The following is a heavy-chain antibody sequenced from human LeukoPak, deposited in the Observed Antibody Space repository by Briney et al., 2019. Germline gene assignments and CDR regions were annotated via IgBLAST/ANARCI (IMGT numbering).Heavy chain of an antibody. CDR1: GLSFSGYY. CDR2: INQSGST. CDR3: ARLLPRLQYMVPNHYMDV. Sequence: SETLCLTCAASGLSFSGYYWSWIRQPPGKGLEWIGEINQSGSTNYNPSLMSRVTLSVDPSTNEFSLKVITISAADTAVYYCARLLPRLQYMVPNHYMDVWGKGTTVIISS. D-gene: IGHD3-10*01. J-gene: IGHJ6*03. V-gene: IGHV4-34*01.